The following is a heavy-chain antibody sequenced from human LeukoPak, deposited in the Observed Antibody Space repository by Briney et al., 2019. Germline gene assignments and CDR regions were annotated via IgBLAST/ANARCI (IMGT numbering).Heavy chain of an antibody. V-gene: IGHV3-21*01. J-gene: IGHJ6*04. D-gene: IGHD3-9*01. CDR2: ISSTSSYI. CDR1: GFTFSSDS. CDR3: ARDALRYFDWLLADPHYYYGMDV. Sequence: PGGSLRLSCAASGFTFSSDSMNWVRKAPGKGLGWVSSISSTSSYIYYADSVKGRFTISRDNAKNSLYLQMNSLRAEDTAVYYCARDALRYFDWLLADPHYYYGMDVWGKGTTVTVSS.